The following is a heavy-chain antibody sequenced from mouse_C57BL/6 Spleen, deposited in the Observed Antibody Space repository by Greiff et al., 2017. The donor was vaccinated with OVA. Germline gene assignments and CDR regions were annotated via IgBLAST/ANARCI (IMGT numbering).Heavy chain of an antibody. CDR2: INPGSGGT. J-gene: IGHJ4*01. CDR1: GYAFTNYL. D-gene: IGHD2-5*01. Sequence: QVHVKQSGAELVRPGTSVKVSCKASGYAFTNYLIEWVKQRPGQGLEWIGVINPGSGGTNYNEKFKGKATLTADKSSSTAYMQLSSLTSEDSAVYFCARDSNYPYYAMDYWGQGTSVTVSS. CDR3: ARDSNYPYYAMDY. V-gene: IGHV1-54*01.